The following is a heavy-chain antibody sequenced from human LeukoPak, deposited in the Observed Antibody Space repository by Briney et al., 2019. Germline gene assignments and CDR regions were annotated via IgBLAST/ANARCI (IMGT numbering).Heavy chain of an antibody. CDR3: ARGAGYYDSSASIDY. D-gene: IGHD3-22*01. V-gene: IGHV1-46*01. CDR1: GYTFTSLY. CDR2: INPSGGST. J-gene: IGHJ4*02. Sequence: ASVKASCKASGYTFTSLYMYWVRQAPGQGLEWMGIINPSGGSTSYAQKFQGRLTMARDTSTSTVYMELSSLRSEDTAVYYCARGAGYYDSSASIDYWGQGTLVTVSS.